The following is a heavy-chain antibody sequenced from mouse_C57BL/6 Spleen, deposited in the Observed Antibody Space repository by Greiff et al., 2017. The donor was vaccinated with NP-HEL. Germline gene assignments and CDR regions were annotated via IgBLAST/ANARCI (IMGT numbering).Heavy chain of an antibody. CDR1: GFTFSDYG. CDR2: ISSGSSTI. J-gene: IGHJ2*01. Sequence: EVHLVESGGGLVKPGGSLKLSCAASGFTFSDYGMHWVRQAPEKGLEWVAYISSGSSTIYYADTVKGRFTISRDNAKNTLFLQMTSLRSEDTAMYYCARGYGYDGGYFDYWGQGTTLTVSS. CDR3: ARGYGYDGGYFDY. V-gene: IGHV5-17*01. D-gene: IGHD2-2*01.